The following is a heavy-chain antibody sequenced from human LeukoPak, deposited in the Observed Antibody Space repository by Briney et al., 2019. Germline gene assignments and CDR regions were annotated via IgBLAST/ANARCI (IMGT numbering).Heavy chain of an antibody. V-gene: IGHV1-2*02. CDR2: INPNSGGT. D-gene: IGHD2-15*01. Sequence: ASVTVSCKASGYTFTGYYMHWVRQAPGQGLEWMGWINPNSGGTNYAQKFQGRVTMTRDTSISTAYMELSRLRSDDTAVYYCARPAFSGGSCYDYWGQGTLVTVSS. J-gene: IGHJ4*02. CDR1: GYTFTGYY. CDR3: ARPAFSGGSCYDY.